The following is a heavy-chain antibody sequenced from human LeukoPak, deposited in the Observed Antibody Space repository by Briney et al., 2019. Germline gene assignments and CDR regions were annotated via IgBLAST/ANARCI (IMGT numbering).Heavy chain of an antibody. Sequence: GGSLRLSCAASGFTFSSYWMSWVRQAPGKGLEWVANIKQDGSEKYYVDSVKGRFTISRDNAENSLYLQMNSLRAEDTAVYYCARDPPDSPSRIAAGWGQGTLVTVSS. D-gene: IGHD6-6*01. CDR1: GFTFSSYW. CDR2: IKQDGSEK. V-gene: IGHV3-7*01. J-gene: IGHJ4*02. CDR3: ARDPPDSPSRIAAG.